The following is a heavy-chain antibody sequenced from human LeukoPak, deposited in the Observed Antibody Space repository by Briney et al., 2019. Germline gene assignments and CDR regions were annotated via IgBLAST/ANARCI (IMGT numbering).Heavy chain of an antibody. V-gene: IGHV3-49*03. CDR2: IRSKAFGGTP. CDR3: TRSPRGYCSSTSCFRFDY. J-gene: IGHJ4*02. D-gene: IGHD2-2*01. Sequence: GGSLRLSCTASGYTFGDYAMSWFRQAPGKGLEWVGFIRSKAFGGTPEYAASVKGRFTISRDDSKSIAYLQMNSLKTEDTAVYYCTRSPRGYCSSTSCFRFDYWGQGTLVTVSS. CDR1: GYTFGDYA.